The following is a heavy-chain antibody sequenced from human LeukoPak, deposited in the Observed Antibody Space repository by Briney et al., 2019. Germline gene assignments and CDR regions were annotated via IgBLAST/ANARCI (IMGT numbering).Heavy chain of an antibody. CDR1: VYTFTGYY. CDR3: ARDYVADYDILTGLNYYYMDV. CDR2: INPSGGST. Sequence: GASLKVSCKASVYTFTGYYIHCVRQAPGQGLEWMGLINPSGGSTSYAQKFQGRDTMTRDTSTSTVYMELSSLRSEDTAVYYCARDYVADYDILTGLNYYYMDVWGKGTTVTISS. D-gene: IGHD3-9*01. J-gene: IGHJ6*03. V-gene: IGHV1-46*01.